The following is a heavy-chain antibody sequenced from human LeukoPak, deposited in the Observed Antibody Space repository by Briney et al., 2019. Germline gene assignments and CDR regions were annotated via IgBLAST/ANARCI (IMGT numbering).Heavy chain of an antibody. J-gene: IGHJ6*03. CDR1: GGSISSHY. D-gene: IGHD2-15*01. CDR3: ARVAPGIVVVTYYMDV. Sequence: SETLSLTCTASGGSISSHYWSWIRQPPGKGLEWMGYIYYSGSTNYNPSLKSRVTISVDTSKNQFSLKLSSVTAADTAVYYCARVAPGIVVVTYYMDVWGKGTTVTVSS. CDR2: IYYSGST. V-gene: IGHV4-59*11.